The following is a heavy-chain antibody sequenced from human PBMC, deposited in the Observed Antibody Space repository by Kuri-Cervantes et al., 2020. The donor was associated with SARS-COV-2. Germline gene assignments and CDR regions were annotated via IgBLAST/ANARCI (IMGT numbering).Heavy chain of an antibody. CDR3: ARGGAHDAFDI. CDR1: GWTFSSYA. Sequence: SVKVSCKASGWTFSSYAIRWVRQAPGQGLEWMGWIIPILGTANYAQKFQGSVTITADKSTSTAYMELSSLRSEDTAVYYCARGGAHDAFDIWGQGTMVTVSS. CDR2: IIPILGTA. V-gene: IGHV1-69*10. J-gene: IGHJ3*02. D-gene: IGHD3-10*01.